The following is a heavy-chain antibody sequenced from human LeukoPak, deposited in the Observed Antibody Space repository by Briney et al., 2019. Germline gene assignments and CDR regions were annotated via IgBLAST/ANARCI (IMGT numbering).Heavy chain of an antibody. CDR3: ARHKRTYYYGSGSYGVDY. D-gene: IGHD3-10*01. CDR1: GGSFSGYY. Sequence: SETLSLTCAVYGGSFSGYYWSWIRLPPGKGLEWIGEINHSGSTNYNPSLKSRVTISVDTSKNQFSLKLSSVTAADTAVYYCARHKRTYYYGSGSYGVDYWGQGTLVTVSS. J-gene: IGHJ4*02. V-gene: IGHV4-34*01. CDR2: INHSGST.